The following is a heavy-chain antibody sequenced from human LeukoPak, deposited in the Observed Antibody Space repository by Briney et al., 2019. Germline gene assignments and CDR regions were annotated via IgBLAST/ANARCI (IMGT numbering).Heavy chain of an antibody. Sequence: GGSLRLSCAASGFTFNSFAMSWVRQAPGKGLEWVSGIDESGAGTFYADSVKGRFTISRDNSKNTLFLQMNSLRVEDTAVYYCANTHDYGDYWGQGTLVTVPS. CDR1: GFTFNSFA. V-gene: IGHV3-23*01. CDR2: IDESGAGT. CDR3: ANTHDYGDY. J-gene: IGHJ4*02.